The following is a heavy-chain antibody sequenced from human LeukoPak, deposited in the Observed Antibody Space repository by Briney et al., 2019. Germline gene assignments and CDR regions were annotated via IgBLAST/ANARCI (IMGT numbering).Heavy chain of an antibody. Sequence: SETLSLTCAVYGGSFSGYYWNWIRQPPGKGLEWIGEINHSGSTKYNPTLKSRVTISVDTSKNQFSLKLSSVTAADTAVYYCASNMVRGVSNDYWGQGTLVTVSS. V-gene: IGHV4-34*01. CDR1: GGSFSGYY. CDR3: ASNMVRGVSNDY. CDR2: INHSGST. D-gene: IGHD3-10*01. J-gene: IGHJ4*02.